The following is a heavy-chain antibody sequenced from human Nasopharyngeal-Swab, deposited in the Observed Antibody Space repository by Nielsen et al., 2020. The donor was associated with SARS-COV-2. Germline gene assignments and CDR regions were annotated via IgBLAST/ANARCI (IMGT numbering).Heavy chain of an antibody. CDR1: GGSSSGYY. J-gene: IGHJ5*02. CDR2: INHSGST. CDR3: SRPLEVNWFDP. Sequence: SEILSLTCAAHGGSSSGYYWSWIRQLPGKGLEWFGEINHSGSTNYNPSLKSRVTISVDTSKNQFSLKLRSVTAADTAVYYCSRPLEVNWFDPWGQGNLVTVSS. V-gene: IGHV4-34*01.